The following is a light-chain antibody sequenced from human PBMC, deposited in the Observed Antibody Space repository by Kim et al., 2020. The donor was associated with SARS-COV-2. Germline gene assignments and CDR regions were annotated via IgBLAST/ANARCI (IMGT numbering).Light chain of an antibody. CDR3: ISYAGSNNFYV. Sequence: QSVTISCTGTRSDVGGYDFVSWYQHHPGKAPKLLIYEVSKRPSGVPDRFSGAKSGNMASLTVSGLQAEDEADYYCISYAGSNNFYVFGTGTKVTVL. J-gene: IGLJ1*01. V-gene: IGLV2-8*01. CDR1: RSDVGGYDF. CDR2: EVS.